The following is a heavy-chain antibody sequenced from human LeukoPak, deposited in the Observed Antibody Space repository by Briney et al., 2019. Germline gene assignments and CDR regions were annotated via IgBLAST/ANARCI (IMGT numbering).Heavy chain of an antibody. CDR2: IKQDGSEK. CDR1: GFTFSSYW. V-gene: IGHV3-7*04. CDR3: ARGDYYDYVWGSYRLYYFDY. Sequence: PGGSLRLSCAASGFTFSSYWMSWVRQAPGKGLEWVANIKQDGSEKYYVDSVKGRFTISRDNAKNSLYLQMNSLRAEDTAVYYCARGDYYDYVWGSYRLYYFDYWGQGTLVTVSS. J-gene: IGHJ4*02. D-gene: IGHD3-16*02.